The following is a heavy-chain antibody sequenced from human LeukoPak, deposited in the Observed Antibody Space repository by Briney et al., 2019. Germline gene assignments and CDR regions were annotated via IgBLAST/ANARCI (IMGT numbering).Heavy chain of an antibody. V-gene: IGHV3-66*01. CDR3: ARGYYGSGSYLDY. Sequence: GGSLRLSCAASGFTVSSNYMSWVRQAPGKGLEWVSIIYNGGSTYYADSVKGRFTISRDNSKNTLYLQMNSLRAEDTAVYYCARGYYGSGSYLDYWGQGTLVTVSS. CDR2: IYNGGST. D-gene: IGHD3-10*01. J-gene: IGHJ4*02. CDR1: GFTVSSNY.